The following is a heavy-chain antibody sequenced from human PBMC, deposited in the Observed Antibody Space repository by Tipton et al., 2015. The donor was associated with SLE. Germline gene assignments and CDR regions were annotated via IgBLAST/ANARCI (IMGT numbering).Heavy chain of an antibody. CDR1: GGSFSGYY. J-gene: IGHJ3*02. CDR3: ARLDFDYGDREGAFDI. D-gene: IGHD4-17*01. Sequence: TLSLTCAVYGGSFSGYYWSWIRQPPGKGLEWIGEINHSGSTNYNPSLKSRVTISVDTSKNQFSLKLSSVTAADTAVYYRARLDFDYGDREGAFDIWGQGTMVTVSS. V-gene: IGHV4-34*01. CDR2: INHSGST.